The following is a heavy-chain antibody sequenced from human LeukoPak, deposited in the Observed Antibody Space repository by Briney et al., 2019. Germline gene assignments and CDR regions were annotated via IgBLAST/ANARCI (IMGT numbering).Heavy chain of an antibody. CDR2: INHSGST. CDR3: ARASGITGTTAVFDY. Sequence: SETLSLTCAVYGGSFSGYYWSWIRQPPGKGLEWIGEINHSGSTNYNPSLKSRVTISVDTSKNQFSLKLSSVTAADTAVYYCARASGITGTTAVFDYWGQGTLVTVSS. J-gene: IGHJ4*02. D-gene: IGHD1-7*01. CDR1: GGSFSGYY. V-gene: IGHV4-34*01.